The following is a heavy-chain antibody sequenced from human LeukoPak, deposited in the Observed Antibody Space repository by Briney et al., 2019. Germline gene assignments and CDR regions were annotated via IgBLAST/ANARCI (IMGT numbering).Heavy chain of an antibody. CDR1: GGSFSIYY. CDR2: IYTSGST. D-gene: IGHD4-17*01. J-gene: IGHJ4*02. CDR3: ARGPTAVTRAFDY. Sequence: SETLSLTCTVSGGSFSIYYWSWIRQPAGKGLEYIGRIYTSGSTNYNPSLKSRVTMSVDTSNNQFSLKLSSVTAADTAVYYCARGPTAVTRAFDYWGQGTLVTVSS. V-gene: IGHV4-4*07.